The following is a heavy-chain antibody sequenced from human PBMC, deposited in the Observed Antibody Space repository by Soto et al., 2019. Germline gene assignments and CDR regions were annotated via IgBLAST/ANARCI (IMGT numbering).Heavy chain of an antibody. J-gene: IGHJ5*02. CDR3: ARRVYSGSSNWFDP. Sequence: SETLSLTCTVSGGSISSSSYYWGWIRQPPGKGLEWIGSIYYSGSTYYNPSLKSRVTISVDTSKNQFSLKLSSVTAADTAVYYCARRVYSGSSNWFDPWGQGTLVTVSS. CDR1: GGSISSSSYY. D-gene: IGHD1-26*01. CDR2: IYYSGST. V-gene: IGHV4-39*01.